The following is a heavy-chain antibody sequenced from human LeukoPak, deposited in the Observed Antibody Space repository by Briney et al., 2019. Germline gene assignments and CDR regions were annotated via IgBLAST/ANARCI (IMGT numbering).Heavy chain of an antibody. CDR2: ISWNSGSI. D-gene: IGHD3-9*01. J-gene: IGHJ4*02. CDR1: GFTFDDYA. CDR3: AKALLHYDILTGPDY. V-gene: IGHV3-9*01. Sequence: GGSLRLSCAASGFTFDDYAMHWVRQAPGKGLEWVSGISWNSGSIGYADSVKGRFTISRDNAKNSLYLQMNSLRAEDTALYYCAKALLHYDILTGPDYWGQRTLVTVSS.